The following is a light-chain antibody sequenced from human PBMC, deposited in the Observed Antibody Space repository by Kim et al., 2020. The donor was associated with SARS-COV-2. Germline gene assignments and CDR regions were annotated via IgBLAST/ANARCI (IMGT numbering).Light chain of an antibody. V-gene: IGKV1-5*01. CDR3: HQYHTYPWT. CDR1: QSIDTS. CDR2: DAF. Sequence: DIQLTQSPSALSASVGDRVTITCRATQSIDTSLAWYQRRPGKAPNLLIFDAFALESGVPSRLTGSSSGTEFTLSITNLQPDDFAIYYCHQYHTYPWTFGQGTKVDIK. J-gene: IGKJ1*01.